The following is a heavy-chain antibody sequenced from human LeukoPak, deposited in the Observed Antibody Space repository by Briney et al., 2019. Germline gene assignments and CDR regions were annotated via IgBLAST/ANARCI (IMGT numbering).Heavy chain of an antibody. CDR2: IYYSGST. D-gene: IGHD5-24*01. CDR1: GGSINSYY. Sequence: PSETLSLTCTVSGGSINSYYWSWLRQPPGKGLEWIGYIYYSGSTNYNPSLKSRVTISVDTSKNQFSLKLSSVTAADTAVYYCARISGGAGYNSNWFDPWGQGTLVTVSS. CDR3: ARISGGAGYNSNWFDP. J-gene: IGHJ5*02. V-gene: IGHV4-59*08.